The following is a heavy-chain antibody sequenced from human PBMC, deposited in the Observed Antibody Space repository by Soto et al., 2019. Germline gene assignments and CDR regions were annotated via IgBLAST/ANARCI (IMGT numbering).Heavy chain of an antibody. CDR3: AKGSGSWLYYFDY. V-gene: IGHV3-23*01. D-gene: IGHD5-12*01. Sequence: GGSLRLSCAASGFTFNSYAMSWVRQAPGKGLEWVSVISASGGSAYYADSVKGRFTISRDHSQNTLYLQMNSLRVEDTAVYHCAKGSGSWLYYFDYWGQGALVTVSS. J-gene: IGHJ4*02. CDR2: ISASGGSA. CDR1: GFTFNSYA.